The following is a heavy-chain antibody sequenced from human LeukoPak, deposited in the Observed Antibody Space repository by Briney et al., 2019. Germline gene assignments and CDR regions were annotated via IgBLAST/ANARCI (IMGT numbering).Heavy chain of an antibody. V-gene: IGHV1-18*04. D-gene: IGHD5-12*01. J-gene: IGHJ4*02. Sequence: ASMRVSRKASGYTFTRYYMHGVRPATGQGLEWMGWISAYNGNTNYAQKLQGRVTMTTDTSTSTAYMELRSLRSDDTAVYYCARVRPVDIVATGEDYWGQGTLVTVSS. CDR2: ISAYNGNT. CDR1: GYTFTRYY. CDR3: ARVRPVDIVATGEDY.